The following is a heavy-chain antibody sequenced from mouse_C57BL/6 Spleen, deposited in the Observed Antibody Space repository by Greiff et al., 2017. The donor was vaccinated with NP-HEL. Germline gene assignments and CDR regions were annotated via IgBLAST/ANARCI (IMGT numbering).Heavy chain of an antibody. CDR1: GFTFSSYT. Sequence: EVKLVESGGGLVKPGGSLKLSCAASGFTFSSYTMSWVRQTPEKRLEWVATISGGGGNTYYPDSVKGRFTISRDNAKNTLYLQMSSLRSEDTALYYCARENWEGAWFAYWGQGTLVTVSA. V-gene: IGHV5-9*01. D-gene: IGHD4-1*01. J-gene: IGHJ3*01. CDR3: ARENWEGAWFAY. CDR2: ISGGGGNT.